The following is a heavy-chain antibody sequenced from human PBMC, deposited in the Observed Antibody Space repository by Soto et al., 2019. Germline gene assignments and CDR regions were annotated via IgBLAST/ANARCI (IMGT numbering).Heavy chain of an antibody. J-gene: IGHJ4*02. V-gene: IGHV3-9*01. CDR3: AKGGIAVAGIDY. CDR2: ISWNSGSI. CDR1: GFTFDDYA. Sequence: EVQLVESGGGLVQPGRSLRLSCAASGFTFDDYAMHWVRQAPGKGLEWVSGISWNSGSIGYADSVKGRFTISRDNAKNSLYLHMNSLRAGDTALYYCAKGGIAVAGIDYWGQGTLVTVSS. D-gene: IGHD6-19*01.